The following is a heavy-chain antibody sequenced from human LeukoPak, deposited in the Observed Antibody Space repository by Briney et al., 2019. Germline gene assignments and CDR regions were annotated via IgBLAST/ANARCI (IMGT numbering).Heavy chain of an antibody. J-gene: IGHJ4*02. V-gene: IGHV3-7*03. CDR2: INQDESAK. Sequence: PGGSLRLSYAASGFTFSRYWMSWVRQAPGKGLEWVASINQDESAKFYVDSVKGRFTISRDNAKNSLFLQMNSLRAEDTAVYYCARRAGENSHPYDYWGQGTLVTVSS. CDR3: ARRAGENSHPYDY. D-gene: IGHD4-23*01. CDR1: GFTFSRYW.